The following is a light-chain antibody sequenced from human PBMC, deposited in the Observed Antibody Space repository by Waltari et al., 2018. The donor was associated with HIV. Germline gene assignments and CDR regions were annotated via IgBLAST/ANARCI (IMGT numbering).Light chain of an antibody. Sequence: DIQMTQSPPSLFASLGDRVTITCRASQIVTSYLAWYQQKLGSSPNLLIYSASTLVTGVSSTFSASGSGTHFTLTITNLQPDDVATYFCQQYDSYPWTFGQGTRV. CDR2: SAS. J-gene: IGKJ1*01. CDR3: QQYDSYPWT. V-gene: IGKV1-5*03. CDR1: QIVTSY.